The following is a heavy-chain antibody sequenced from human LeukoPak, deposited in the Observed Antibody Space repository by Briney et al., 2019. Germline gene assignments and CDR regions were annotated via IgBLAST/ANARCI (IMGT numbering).Heavy chain of an antibody. V-gene: IGHV4-39*02. CDR3: VRDTGNFEIDY. Sequence: KPSETLSLTCSVSGGSIGSGTYYWGWVRQSPGKGLDWIGSVHDNGNTYYNPSLNYRVTISADTSMNQFSLRLSPVTAADTAVYFCVRDTGNFEIDYWGQGTLVTVSS. J-gene: IGHJ4*02. CDR2: VHDNGNT. CDR1: GGSIGSGTYY. D-gene: IGHD1-7*01.